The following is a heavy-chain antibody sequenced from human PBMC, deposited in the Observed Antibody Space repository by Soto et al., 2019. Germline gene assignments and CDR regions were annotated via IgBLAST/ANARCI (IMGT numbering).Heavy chain of an antibody. CDR3: ARGSGNFVYGMDV. V-gene: IGHV1-46*01. Sequence: ASVKVSCKASGYTLTDYFMHRVRQAPGQGLEWMGTIIPRSGTTRYAQNFQGRVTMTSDTSTSTVYMELSSLRSDDTAVFYCARGSGNFVYGMDVWGQGTPVTVSS. J-gene: IGHJ6*02. D-gene: IGHD3-10*01. CDR1: GYTLTDYF. CDR2: IIPRSGTT.